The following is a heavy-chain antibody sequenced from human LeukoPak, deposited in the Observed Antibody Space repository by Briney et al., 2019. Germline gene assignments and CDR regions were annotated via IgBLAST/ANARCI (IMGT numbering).Heavy chain of an antibody. CDR3: ATVWPRGGMITFGGVIPAFDI. J-gene: IGHJ3*02. V-gene: IGHV1-24*01. D-gene: IGHD3-16*01. CDR1: GYTLTELS. Sequence: ASVKVSCKVSGYTLTELSMHWVRQAPGKGLEWMGGFDPEDGATIYAQKFQGRVTMTEDTSTDTAYMELSSLRSEDTAVYYCATVWPRGGMITFGGVIPAFDIWGQGTMVTVSS. CDR2: FDPEDGAT.